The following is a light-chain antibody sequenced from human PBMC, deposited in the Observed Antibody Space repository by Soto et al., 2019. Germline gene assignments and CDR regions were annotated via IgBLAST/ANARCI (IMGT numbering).Light chain of an antibody. CDR3: SSYTSSSTQVV. J-gene: IGLJ2*01. CDR2: DVS. V-gene: IGLV2-14*01. CDR1: SSDVGGYNY. Sequence: QSALTQPASVSGSPGQSITISCTGTSSDVGGYNYVSWYQQHPGKAPKLIIYDVSNRPSGVSNRFSGSKSGNTASLTISGLQAEDEADYYCSSYTSSSTQVVFGGGTKLTFL.